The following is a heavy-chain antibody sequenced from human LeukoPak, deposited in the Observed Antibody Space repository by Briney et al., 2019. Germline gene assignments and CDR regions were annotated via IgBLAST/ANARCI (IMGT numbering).Heavy chain of an antibody. CDR1: GYTFTGYY. V-gene: IGHV1-2*02. J-gene: IGHJ1*01. D-gene: IGHD3-10*01. Sequence: ASVKVSCKDSGYTFTGYYMHWVRQATGQGLEWMGWINPNSGGTNYAQKFQGRVTMTRDTSISTAYMELSRLRSDDTAVYYCARDSSAAGVFQHWGQGTLVTVSS. CDR3: ARDSSAAGVFQH. CDR2: INPNSGGT.